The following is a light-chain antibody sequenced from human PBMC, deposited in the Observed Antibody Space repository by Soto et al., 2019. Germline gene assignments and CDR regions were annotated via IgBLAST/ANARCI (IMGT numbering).Light chain of an antibody. CDR3: QQYSRYSIT. V-gene: IGKV1-5*03. Sequence: DIQMTQSPSTLSASVGDRVTITCRASQSISHWLAWYQQRPGKAPTVLIYQTSTLESGVPSRFSGSGSGTEFTLTINSLQPDAFATYYCQQYSRYSITFGGGTKVEIK. J-gene: IGKJ4*01. CDR1: QSISHW. CDR2: QTS.